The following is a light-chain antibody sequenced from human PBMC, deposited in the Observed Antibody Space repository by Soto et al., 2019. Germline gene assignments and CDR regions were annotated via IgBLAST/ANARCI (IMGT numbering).Light chain of an antibody. CDR3: QQSYSTPIT. CDR2: AAS. CDR1: QSISSS. Sequence: DVQMTQSPSSLSASVGDRVTITCRASQSISSSLNWFQQKPGKAPNLLIYAASTLQSGVPSKFSGSGSGTDFTLTISSLQPDDFAAYYCQQSYSTPITFGQGTRLEIK. V-gene: IGKV1-39*01. J-gene: IGKJ5*01.